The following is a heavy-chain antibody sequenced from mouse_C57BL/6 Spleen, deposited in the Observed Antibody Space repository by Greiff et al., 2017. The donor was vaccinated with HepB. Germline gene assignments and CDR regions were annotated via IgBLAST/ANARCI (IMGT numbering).Heavy chain of an antibody. Sequence: EVQLQQSGAELVRPGASVKLSCTASGFNIKDDYMHWVKQRPEQGLEWIGWIDPENGDTEYASKVQGKATITADTSSNTAYLQLSSLTSEDTAVYYCTRGYYYGRSYGLYYFDYWGQGTTLTVSS. V-gene: IGHV14-4*01. J-gene: IGHJ2*01. D-gene: IGHD1-1*01. CDR2: IDPENGDT. CDR1: GFNIKDDY. CDR3: TRGYYYGRSYGLYYFDY.